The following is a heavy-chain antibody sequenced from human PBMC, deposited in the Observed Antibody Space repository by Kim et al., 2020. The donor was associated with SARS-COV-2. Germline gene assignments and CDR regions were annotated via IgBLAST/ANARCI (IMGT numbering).Heavy chain of an antibody. J-gene: IGHJ4*02. D-gene: IGHD6-13*01. Sequence: GGSLRLSCAASGFTVSSNYMTWVRQAPGKGLEWVSIIYRGGNTYYADSVKGRFTISRDNSKNTLSLQMNSLTAEDTAVYYFAHRACSSWSHHYWGQGTLV. CDR1: GFTVSSNY. CDR2: IYRGGNT. CDR3: AHRACSSWSHHY. V-gene: IGHV3-53*01.